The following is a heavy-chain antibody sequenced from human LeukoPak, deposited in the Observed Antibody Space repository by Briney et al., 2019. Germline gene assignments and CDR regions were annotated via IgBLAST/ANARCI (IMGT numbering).Heavy chain of an antibody. D-gene: IGHD4-17*01. CDR2: ISSSSNYI. Sequence: PGGSLRLSCAASGFTFTTYNMNWVRQAPGKGLEWVSFISSSSNYIYYADSVKGRFTISRDNAEDSLYLQMNSLTAEDTAVYYCARGPNGRTFGIWGQGTMVTVSS. CDR1: GFTFTTYN. CDR3: ARGPNGRTFGI. J-gene: IGHJ3*02. V-gene: IGHV3-21*01.